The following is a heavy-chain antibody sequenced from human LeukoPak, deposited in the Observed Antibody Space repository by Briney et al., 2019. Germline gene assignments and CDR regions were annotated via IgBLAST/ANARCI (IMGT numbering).Heavy chain of an antibody. D-gene: IGHD4-11*01. V-gene: IGHV4-59*12. CDR1: GGSISSYY. Sequence: PSETLSLTCSVSGGSISSYYWSWIRQPTGKGLEWIGYIYYSGSTNYNPSLKSRVTISVDTSKNQFSLKLSSVTAADTAVYYCARVVPYSNYGRYYFDYWGQGTLVTVSS. CDR2: IYYSGST. CDR3: ARVVPYSNYGRYYFDY. J-gene: IGHJ4*02.